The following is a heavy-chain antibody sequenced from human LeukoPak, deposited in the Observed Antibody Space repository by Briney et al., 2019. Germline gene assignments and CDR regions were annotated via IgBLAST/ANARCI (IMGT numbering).Heavy chain of an antibody. J-gene: IGHJ4*02. D-gene: IGHD5-18*01. CDR2: INTYNGNT. CDR1: GYTFANYG. V-gene: IGHV1-18*01. CDR3: ARDRLVVRGYSYGSDY. Sequence: GASVKVSCKASGYTFANYGVNWVRQAPGQGLEWIGWINTYNGNTNYAQKVQGRVTMATNTSTSTAYMELRSLRSDDTAVYYCARDRLVVRGYSYGSDYWGQGTLVTVSS.